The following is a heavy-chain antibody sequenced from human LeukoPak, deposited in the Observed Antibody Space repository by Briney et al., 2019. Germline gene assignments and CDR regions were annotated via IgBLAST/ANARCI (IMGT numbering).Heavy chain of an antibody. CDR3: ARDSTMVRGALHWFDP. CDR1: GYTFTSYG. D-gene: IGHD3-10*01. V-gene: IGHV1-3*01. J-gene: IGHJ5*02. Sequence: EASVKVSCKASGYTFTSYGISWVRQAPGQRLEWMGWINAGNGNTKYSQKFQGRVTITRDTSASTAYMELSSLRSEDTAVYYCARDSTMVRGALHWFDPWGQGTLVTVSS. CDR2: INAGNGNT.